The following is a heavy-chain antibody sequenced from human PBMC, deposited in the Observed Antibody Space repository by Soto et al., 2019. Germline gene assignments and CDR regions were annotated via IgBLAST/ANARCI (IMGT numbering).Heavy chain of an antibody. CDR1: GYSFTSYW. CDR3: ASGYCSGGSCYSGGVY. D-gene: IGHD2-15*01. J-gene: IGHJ4*02. CDR2: IYPGDSDT. Sequence: GESLKISCKGSGYSFTSYWIGWVRQMPGKGLELMGIIYPGDSDTRYSPSFQGQVTISADKSISTAYLQWSSLKASDTAMYYCASGYCSGGSCYSGGVYWGQGTLVTVSS. V-gene: IGHV5-51*01.